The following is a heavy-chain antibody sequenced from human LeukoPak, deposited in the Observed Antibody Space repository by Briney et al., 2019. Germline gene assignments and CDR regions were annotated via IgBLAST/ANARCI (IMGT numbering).Heavy chain of an antibody. CDR3: ARDMVGLINWFDP. V-gene: IGHV4-30-4*01. D-gene: IGHD2-15*01. J-gene: IGHJ5*02. Sequence: SETLSLTCTVSGSSISSGDYYWSWIRQPPGKGLVWIGYIYYSGSTYCNPSLKSRVTISVDTSKNQFSLKLSSVTAADTAVYYCARDMVGLINWFDPWGQGTLVTVSS. CDR2: IYYSGST. CDR1: GSSISSGDYY.